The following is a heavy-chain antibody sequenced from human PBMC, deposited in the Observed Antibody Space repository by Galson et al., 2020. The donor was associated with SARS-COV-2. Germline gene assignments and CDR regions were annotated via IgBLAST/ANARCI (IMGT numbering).Heavy chain of an antibody. CDR2: ISYDGSNK. CDR3: ARMYCGGDCSRGDWFDP. CDR1: GFTFSSYA. V-gene: IGHV3-30*01. D-gene: IGHD2-21*01. J-gene: IGHJ5*02. Sequence: SCAASGFTFSSYAMHWVRQAPGKGLEWVAVISYDGSNKYYADSVKGRFTISRDNSKNTLYLQMNSLRAEDTAVYYCARMYCGGDCSRGDWFDPWGQGTLVTVSS.